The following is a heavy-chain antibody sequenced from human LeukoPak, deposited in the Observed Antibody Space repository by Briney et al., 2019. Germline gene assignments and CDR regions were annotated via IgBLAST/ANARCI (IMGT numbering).Heavy chain of an antibody. Sequence: GGSLRLSCAASGFTFSSYAMHWVRQAAGKGLEWVAVISYDGSNKYYADSVKGRFTISRDNSKNTLYLQMNSLRAEDTAVYYCARDDYGDSYYYYGMDVWGQGTTVTVSS. CDR3: ARDDYGDSYYYYGMDV. V-gene: IGHV3-30-3*01. CDR1: GFTFSSYA. D-gene: IGHD4-17*01. J-gene: IGHJ6*02. CDR2: ISYDGSNK.